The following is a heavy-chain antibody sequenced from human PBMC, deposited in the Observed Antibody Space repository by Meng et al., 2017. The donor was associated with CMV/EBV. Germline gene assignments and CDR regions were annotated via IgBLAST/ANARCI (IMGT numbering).Heavy chain of an antibody. CDR1: GFSLSTSGVG. CDR3: AHRGRIAAAGTDWFDP. V-gene: IGHV2-5*02. J-gene: IGHJ5*02. Sequence: QITLQESVPTLVNPTQTLTLTCSFSGFSLSTSGVGVGWIRQPPGKALEWLALIYWDDDKRYSPSLKSRLTITKDTSKNQVVLTMTNMDPVDTATYYCAHRGRIAAAGTDWFDPWGQGTLVTVSS. CDR2: IYWDDDK. D-gene: IGHD6-13*01.